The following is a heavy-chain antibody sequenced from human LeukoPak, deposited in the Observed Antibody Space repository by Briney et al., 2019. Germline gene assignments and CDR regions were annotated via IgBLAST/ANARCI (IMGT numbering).Heavy chain of an antibody. CDR2: INPNSGGT. Sequence: ASVKVSCKASGYTFSDYYLHWVRQAPGQGLEWMGWINPNSGGTNYAQKFQGRVTMTRDTSISTAYMELSRLRSDDTAVYYCAKERGSSSWYFEPWGYWGQGTLVTVSS. J-gene: IGHJ4*02. CDR3: AKERGSSSWYFEPWGY. CDR1: GYTFSDYY. D-gene: IGHD6-13*01. V-gene: IGHV1-2*02.